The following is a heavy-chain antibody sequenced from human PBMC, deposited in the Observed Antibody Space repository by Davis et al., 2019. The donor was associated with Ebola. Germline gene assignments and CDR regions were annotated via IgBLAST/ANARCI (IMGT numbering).Heavy chain of an antibody. V-gene: IGHV3-48*02. CDR1: GFTFSSYS. D-gene: IGHD3-10*01. J-gene: IGHJ4*02. CDR2: ISSSSSTI. Sequence: GESLKISCAASGFTFSSYSMNWVRQAPGKGLEWVSYISSSSSTIYYADSVKGRFTISRDNAKNSLYLQMNSLRDEDTAVYYCARVWGSGSYQYPFDYWGQGTLVTVSS. CDR3: ARVWGSGSYQYPFDY.